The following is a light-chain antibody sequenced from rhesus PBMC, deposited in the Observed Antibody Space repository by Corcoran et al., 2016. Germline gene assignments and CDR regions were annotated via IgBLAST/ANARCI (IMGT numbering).Light chain of an antibody. Sequence: EIVMTQSPATLSLSPGERATLSCRASQSVSSTLAWYQQNPGQAPRLLLYGASSRATGIPDRFSGSGSGTEVNLTISSMEPEDFAVYYCQQYNNWPLTFGGGTKVEIK. CDR2: GAS. CDR1: QSVSST. V-gene: IGKV3-42*03. J-gene: IGKJ4*01. CDR3: QQYNNWPLT.